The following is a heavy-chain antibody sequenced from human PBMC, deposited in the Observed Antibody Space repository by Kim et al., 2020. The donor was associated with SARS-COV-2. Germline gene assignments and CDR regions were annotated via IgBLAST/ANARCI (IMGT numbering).Heavy chain of an antibody. D-gene: IGHD3-22*01. V-gene: IGHV3-30*18. CDR2: ISYDGSNK. J-gene: IGHJ4*02. CDR3: AKDRAYYYDSSFDFDY. Sequence: GGSLRLSCAASGFTFSSYGMHWVRQAPGKGLEWVAVISYDGSNKYYADSVKGRFTISRDNSKNTLYLQMNSLRAEDTAVYYCAKDRAYYYDSSFDFDYWGQGTLVTVSS. CDR1: GFTFSSYG.